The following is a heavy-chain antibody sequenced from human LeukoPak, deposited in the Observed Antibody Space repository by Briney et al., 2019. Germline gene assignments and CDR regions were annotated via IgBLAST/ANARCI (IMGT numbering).Heavy chain of an antibody. Sequence: GGSRRFTCAASGFSFSYYDMHWVRQAPGKGLEWVALILTDGSNEHYADSVKGRFTISRDNSKNTMYLQMNSLRAEDTAMYYCARVASGIHYWGQGALVTVSS. V-gene: IGHV3-33*01. CDR1: GFSFSYYD. J-gene: IGHJ4*02. CDR2: ILTDGSNE. CDR3: ARVASGIHY. D-gene: IGHD2-15*01.